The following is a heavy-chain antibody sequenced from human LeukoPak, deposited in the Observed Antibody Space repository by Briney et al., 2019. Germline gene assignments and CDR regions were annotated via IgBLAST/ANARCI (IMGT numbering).Heavy chain of an antibody. CDR2: VYYSGGS. CDR1: GGSISSSSYF. V-gene: IGHV4-39*01. J-gene: IGHJ6*03. CDR3: ARIYRMYSSSGGGYHYYYYMDV. D-gene: IGHD6-13*01. Sequence: SETLSLTCTVSGGSISSSSYFWGWIRQPPGKGLEWIGSVYYSGGSYYNRSLKSRVTISAETSKNQFSLKLHSVTAADTAVYRCARIYRMYSSSGGGYHYYYYMDVWGKGTTVTISS.